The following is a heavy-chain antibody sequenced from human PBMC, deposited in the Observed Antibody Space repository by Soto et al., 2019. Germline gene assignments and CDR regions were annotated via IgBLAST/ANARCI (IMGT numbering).Heavy chain of an antibody. CDR2: IIPIFGTA. J-gene: IGHJ4*02. V-gene: IGHV1-69*01. CDR1: GGTFSSYA. D-gene: IGHD1-26*01. Sequence: QVQLVQSGAEVKKPGSSVKVSCKASGGTFSSYAISWVRQAPGQGLEWMGGIIPIFGTANYAQKFQGRVTITADESTSTASMELSSLRSEDTAVYYCARGSIVGAARAYYFDYWGQGTLVTVSS. CDR3: ARGSIVGAARAYYFDY.